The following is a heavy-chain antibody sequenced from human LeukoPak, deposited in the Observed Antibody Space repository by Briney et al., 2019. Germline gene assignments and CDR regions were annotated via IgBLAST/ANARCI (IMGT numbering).Heavy chain of an antibody. V-gene: IGHV4-30-2*01. CDR1: GGSISSDDYS. J-gene: IGHJ4*02. CDR2: IHHSGST. Sequence: SQTLSLTCAVFGGSISSDDYSWSWIRQPPGKTLEWIGYIHHSGSTYYNPSLKSRVTISVDRSKNQFSLNLSSVTAADTAVYYCAREKGSILFDYWGQGTLVTVSS. D-gene: IGHD6-6*01. CDR3: AREKGSILFDY.